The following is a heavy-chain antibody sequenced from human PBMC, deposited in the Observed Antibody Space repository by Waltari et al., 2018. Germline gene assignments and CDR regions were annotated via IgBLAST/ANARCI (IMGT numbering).Heavy chain of an antibody. V-gene: IGHV4-34*02. CDR3: VRLEDCTGPGGNCYSVDSFALDV. CDR2: INHSGNT. Sequence: QVQLQQWGAGVLQPSETLSLTCAVYGGSLSGYYWGWLRQDPGKGLEWIGEINHSGNTNHSPSLRSRVTMLVDTSKSQFSLNLNSVTAADTAVYYCVRLEDCTGPGGNCYSVDSFALDVWGQGTTVTVSS. CDR1: GGSLSGYY. D-gene: IGHD2-8*02. J-gene: IGHJ6*02.